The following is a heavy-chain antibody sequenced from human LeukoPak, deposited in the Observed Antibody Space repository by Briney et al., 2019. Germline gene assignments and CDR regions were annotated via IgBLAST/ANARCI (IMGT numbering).Heavy chain of an antibody. V-gene: IGHV3-64*01. CDR1: GFTFSSYA. J-gene: IGHJ4*02. CDR3: TRDASDIVIVPAAVGPFDY. Sequence: GGSLRLSCAASGFTFSSYAMYWVRQAPGKGLEYVSVISRNGDSTHYANSVKGRFTISRDNSKNTLYLQMGSLRVEDMAAYYCTRDASDIVIVPAAVGPFDYWGQGTLVIVSS. CDR2: ISRNGDST. D-gene: IGHD2-2*01.